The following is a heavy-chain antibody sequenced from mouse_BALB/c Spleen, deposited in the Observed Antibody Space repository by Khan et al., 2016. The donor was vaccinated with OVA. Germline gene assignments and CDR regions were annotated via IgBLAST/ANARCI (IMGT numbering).Heavy chain of an antibody. J-gene: IGHJ2*01. CDR2: IYPYNDDT. Sequence: EVQLQESGPELVKPGASVKMSCKASGYTFTSYVMHWMRQKPGQGLEWIGYIYPYNDDTKYNEKFKGKATLTSDKSSSTAYMELSSLTSEDSAVYYCASNYRYDVYFDYWGQGTTLTVSS. D-gene: IGHD2-14*01. CDR1: GYTFTSYV. V-gene: IGHV1S136*01. CDR3: ASNYRYDVYFDY.